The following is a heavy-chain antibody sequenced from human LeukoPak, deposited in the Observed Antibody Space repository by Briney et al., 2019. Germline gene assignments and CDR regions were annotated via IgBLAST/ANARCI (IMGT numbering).Heavy chain of an antibody. CDR1: GYSISSGYY. CDR3: ARRDYGDYVGAFGI. D-gene: IGHD4-17*01. V-gene: IGHV4-38-2*02. CDR2: IYHSGST. Sequence: SETLSLTCTVSGYSISSGYYWGWIRQPPGKGLEWIGSIYHSGSTYYNPSLKSRVTISVDTSKNQFSLKLSSVTAADTAVYYCARRDYGDYVGAFGIWGQGTMVTVSS. J-gene: IGHJ3*02.